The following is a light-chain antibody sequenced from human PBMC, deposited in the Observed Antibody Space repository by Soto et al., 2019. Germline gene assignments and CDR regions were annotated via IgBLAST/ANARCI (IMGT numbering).Light chain of an antibody. CDR2: DNN. V-gene: IGLV1-51*01. CDR3: GTWDSTLSAYV. J-gene: IGLJ1*01. Sequence: QSVLTQPPSVSAAPGQKVTISCSGSTFNIGNNFVSWCQQPPGTAPKVLIYDNNQRPSGIPDRFSASKSGTSATLVITGLQTGDEAVYYCGTWDSTLSAYVFGSGTKVTVL. CDR1: TFNIGNNF.